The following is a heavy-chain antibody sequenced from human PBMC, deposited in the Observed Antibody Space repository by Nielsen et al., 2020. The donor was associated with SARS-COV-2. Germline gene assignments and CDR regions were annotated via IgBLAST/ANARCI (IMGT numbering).Heavy chain of an antibody. Sequence: GESLKISCAASGFTFSTYDMSWVRQAPGKGLEWVSYVHSSSSTIYYADSVKGRFTISRDNAKNSLYLQMNSLRAEDTAIYYCARTYYDILKWFDPWGQGTLVTVSS. V-gene: IGHV3-48*03. CDR1: GFTFSTYD. CDR2: VHSSSSTI. CDR3: ARTYYDILKWFDP. D-gene: IGHD3-9*01. J-gene: IGHJ5*02.